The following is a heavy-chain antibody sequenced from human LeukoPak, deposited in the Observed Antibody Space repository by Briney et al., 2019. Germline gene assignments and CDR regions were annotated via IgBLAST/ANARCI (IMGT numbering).Heavy chain of an antibody. V-gene: IGHV4-34*01. Sequence: SETLSLTCAVYGGSFSGYYWSWTRQPPGKGLEWIGEINHSGSTNYNPSLKSRVTISVDTSENQFSLKLSSVTAADTAVYYCARHVRYYYGSGSPVGYFDYWGQGTLVTVSS. J-gene: IGHJ4*02. CDR2: INHSGST. D-gene: IGHD3-10*01. CDR1: GGSFSGYY. CDR3: ARHVRYYYGSGSPVGYFDY.